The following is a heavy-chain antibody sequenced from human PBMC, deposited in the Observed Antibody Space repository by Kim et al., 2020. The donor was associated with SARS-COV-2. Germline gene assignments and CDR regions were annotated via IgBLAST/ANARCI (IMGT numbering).Heavy chain of an antibody. D-gene: IGHD3-16*01. Sequence: SETLSLTCTVSGGSISTSGYSWTWVRQFPGKGLEWIGYIFNTGQAKYNPSLSSRVIISPDTSKNQFSLTLNSVTAADTAVYYCARIPHPGGGWGYFASWG. CDR2: IFNTGQA. V-gene: IGHV4-31*03. J-gene: IGHJ4*01. CDR3: ARIPHPGGGWGYFAS. CDR1: GGSISTSGYS.